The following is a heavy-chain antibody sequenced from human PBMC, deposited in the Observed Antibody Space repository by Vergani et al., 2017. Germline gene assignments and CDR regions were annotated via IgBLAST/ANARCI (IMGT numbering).Heavy chain of an antibody. D-gene: IGHD3-10*01. J-gene: IGHJ6*02. CDR3: AREVGSSITMVRVVTDYYYGMDV. CDR1: GGTFSSYA. CDR2: IIPIFGTA. V-gene: IGHV1-69*13. Sequence: QVQLVQSGAEMKKPGSSVKVSCKASGGTFSSYAISWVRQAPGQGLEWMGRIIPIFGTANYAQKFQGRVTITGDESSRTAYMELSSLRSEDAAVYYCAREVGSSITMVRVVTDYYYGMDVWSQGTTVTVSS.